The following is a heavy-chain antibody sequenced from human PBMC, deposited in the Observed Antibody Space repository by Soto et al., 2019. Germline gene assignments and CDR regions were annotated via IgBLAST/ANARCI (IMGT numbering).Heavy chain of an antibody. CDR2: IYYSGST. CDR3: ARLVWSYGNWFDP. CDR1: DGSISSYY. D-gene: IGHD5-18*01. Sequence: SETLSLTCTVSDGSISSYYGSWIRQPPGKGLEWIGYIYYSGSTNYNPSLKSRVTISVDTSKNQFSLKLSSVTAADTAVYYCARLVWSYGNWFDPWGQGTLVTVSS. V-gene: IGHV4-59*08. J-gene: IGHJ5*02.